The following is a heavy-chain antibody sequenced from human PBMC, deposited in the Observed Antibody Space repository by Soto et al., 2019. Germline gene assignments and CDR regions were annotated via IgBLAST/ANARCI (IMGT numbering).Heavy chain of an antibody. CDR1: GFTFSNAW. V-gene: IGHV3-15*07. CDR3: TTSFYFITHYYYYGMDV. J-gene: IGHJ6*02. D-gene: IGHD2-2*01. CDR2: IKSKTDGGTT. Sequence: KPGGSLRLSCAASGFTFSNAWMNWVRQAPGKGLEWVGRIKSKTDGGTTDYAAPVKGRFTISRDDSKNTLYLQMNSLKTEDTAVYYCTTSFYFITHYYYYGMDVSCQATTVSVSS.